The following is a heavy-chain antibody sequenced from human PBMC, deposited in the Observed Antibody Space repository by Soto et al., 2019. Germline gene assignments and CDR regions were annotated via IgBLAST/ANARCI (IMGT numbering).Heavy chain of an antibody. V-gene: IGHV1-69*02. Sequence: QVQLVQSGAEVKKPGSSVKVSCKASGGTFSSYTISWVRQAPGQGLEWMGRIIPILGIANYAQKFQGRVTITADKYTSTAYMELRSLRSEDTAVYYCARGTRTSHCCHWGQGTLVTVSS. CDR2: IIPILGIA. CDR1: GGTFSSYT. D-gene: IGHD2-2*01. J-gene: IGHJ4*02. CDR3: ARGTRTSHCCH.